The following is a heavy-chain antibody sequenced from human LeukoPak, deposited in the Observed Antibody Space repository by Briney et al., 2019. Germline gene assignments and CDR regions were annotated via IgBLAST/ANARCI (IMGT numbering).Heavy chain of an antibody. V-gene: IGHV5-51*01. Sequence: KVSCKASGYTFTSYWIGWVRQMPGKGLEWMGIIYPGDSDTRYSPSFQGQVTISADKSISTAYLQWSSLKASDTAMYYCATAAAGTVGLFDYWGQGTLVTVSS. J-gene: IGHJ4*02. CDR3: ATAAAGTVGLFDY. CDR1: GYTFTSYW. D-gene: IGHD6-13*01. CDR2: IYPGDSDT.